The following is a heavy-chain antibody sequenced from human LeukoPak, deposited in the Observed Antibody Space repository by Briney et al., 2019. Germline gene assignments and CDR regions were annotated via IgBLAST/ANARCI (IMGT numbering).Heavy chain of an antibody. Sequence: GGSLRLSCAASGFTFSSYEMNWVRQAPRKGLEWVSYISSSGSTIYYADSVKGRFTISRDNAKNSLYLQMNSLRAEDTAVYYCARDQEVYDYWGQGTLVTVSS. CDR2: ISSSGSTI. J-gene: IGHJ4*02. V-gene: IGHV3-48*03. CDR1: GFTFSSYE. CDR3: ARDQEVYDY. D-gene: IGHD1-14*01.